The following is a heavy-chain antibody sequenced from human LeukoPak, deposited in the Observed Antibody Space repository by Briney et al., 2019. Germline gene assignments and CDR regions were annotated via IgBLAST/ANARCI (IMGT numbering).Heavy chain of an antibody. D-gene: IGHD3-10*01. J-gene: IGHJ4*02. Sequence: ASVKVSCKASGYTFTSYGISWVRQAPGQGLEWMGWISAYNGNTNYAQKLQGRVTMTTDTSTSTAYVELRSLRSDDTAVYYCARDPRGLRGVLYYFDYWGQGTLVTVSS. CDR1: GYTFTSYG. CDR2: ISAYNGNT. V-gene: IGHV1-18*01. CDR3: ARDPRGLRGVLYYFDY.